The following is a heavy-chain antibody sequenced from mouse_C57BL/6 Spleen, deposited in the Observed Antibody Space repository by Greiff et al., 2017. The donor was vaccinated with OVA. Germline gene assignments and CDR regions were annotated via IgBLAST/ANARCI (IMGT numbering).Heavy chain of an antibody. V-gene: IGHV6-3*01. CDR2: IRLKSDNYAT. J-gene: IGHJ3*01. CDR1: GFTFSNYW. Sequence: EVQGVESGGGLVQPGGSMKLSCVASGFTFSNYWMNWVRQSPEKGLEWVAQIRLKSDNYATHYAESVKGRFTISRDDSKSSVYLQMNNLRAEDTGIYYCTGGVDSNYPFAYWGQGTLVTVSA. CDR3: TGGVDSNYPFAY. D-gene: IGHD2-5*01.